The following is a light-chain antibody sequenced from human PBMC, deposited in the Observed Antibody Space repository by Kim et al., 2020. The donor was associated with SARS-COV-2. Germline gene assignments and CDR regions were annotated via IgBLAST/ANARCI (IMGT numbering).Light chain of an antibody. J-gene: IGLJ3*02. V-gene: IGLV3-19*01. CDR2: GKN. CDR1: RLRSYY. CDR3: NSRDSSGNHLV. Sequence: GQKVRITCQGDRLRSYYASWYQQKPGQAPVLVIYGKNNRPSGIPDRFSGSSSGNTASLTITGAQAEDEADYYCNSRDSSGNHLVFGGGTQLTVL.